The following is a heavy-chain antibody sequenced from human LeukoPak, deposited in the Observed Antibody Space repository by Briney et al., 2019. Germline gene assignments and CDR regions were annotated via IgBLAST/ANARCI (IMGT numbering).Heavy chain of an antibody. CDR1: GFPFSSYA. J-gene: IGHJ4*02. D-gene: IGHD6-13*01. V-gene: IGHV3-23*01. Sequence: GGSLRLSCAASGFPFSSYAMSWVRQAPGKGLEWVSVISDSGGRTYSAASVKGRFTISRDNSKDTLYLQMNGLRAEDTAVYFCAKQSAGSAAWYSLHYDFWGQGTLVTVSS. CDR2: ISDSGGRT. CDR3: AKQSAGSAAWYSLHYDF.